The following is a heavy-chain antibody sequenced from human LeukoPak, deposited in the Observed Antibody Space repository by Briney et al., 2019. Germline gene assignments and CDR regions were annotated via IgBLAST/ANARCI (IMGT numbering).Heavy chain of an antibody. Sequence: SETLSLTCAVSGYSISSGYYWGWIRQPPGQGLEWIGYIYYSGSTNYNPSLKSRVTISVDTSKNQFSLKLSSVTAADTAVYYCARLEAYCGGDCYIFDYWGQGTLVTVSS. V-gene: IGHV4-61*01. D-gene: IGHD2-21*02. CDR3: ARLEAYCGGDCYIFDY. CDR2: IYYSGST. J-gene: IGHJ4*02. CDR1: GYSISSGYY.